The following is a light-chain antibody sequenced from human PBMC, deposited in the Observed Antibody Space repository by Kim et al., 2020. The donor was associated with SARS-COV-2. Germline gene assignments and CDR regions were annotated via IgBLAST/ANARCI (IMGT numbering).Light chain of an antibody. J-gene: IGLJ3*02. CDR2: QTA. V-gene: IGLV3-1*01. CDR1: KLGTKF. CDR3: QAWDDTSAV. Sequence: SYELTQPPSVSLSPGQTASIACSGDKLGTKFVHWYQQKSGQSPALVIYQTARRPSGTPERLSGTLSGNTATLNIRGTQAMDEADYFCQAWDDTSAVCGGGTHLTVL.